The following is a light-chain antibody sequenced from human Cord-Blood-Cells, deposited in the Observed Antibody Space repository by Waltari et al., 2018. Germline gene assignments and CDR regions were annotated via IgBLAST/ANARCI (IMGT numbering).Light chain of an antibody. J-gene: IGKJ2*01. CDR3: QQYNS. CDR1: QSISSW. Sequence: DIQMTQSPSTPSASVGDRVTITCRASQSISSWLAWYQQKPGKAPKLLIYDASSLESGVPSRFSGSGSGTEFTLTISSLQPDDFATYYCQQYNSFGQGTKLEIK. CDR2: DAS. V-gene: IGKV1-5*01.